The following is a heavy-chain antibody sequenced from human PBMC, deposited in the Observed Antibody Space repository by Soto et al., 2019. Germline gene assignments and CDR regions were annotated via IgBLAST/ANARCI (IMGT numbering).Heavy chain of an antibody. Sequence: SETLSLTCTVSGGSISSSSYYWGWIRQPPGKGLEWIGSIYYSGSTYYNPSLKSRVTISVDTSKNQFSLKLSSVTAADTAVYYCASEGAFGVARSFDYWGQGTLVTVSS. D-gene: IGHD3-3*01. CDR1: GGSISSSSYY. J-gene: IGHJ4*02. CDR3: ASEGAFGVARSFDY. CDR2: IYYSGST. V-gene: IGHV4-39*01.